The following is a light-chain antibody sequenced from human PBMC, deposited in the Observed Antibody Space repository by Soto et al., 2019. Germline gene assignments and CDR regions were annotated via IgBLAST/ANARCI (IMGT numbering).Light chain of an antibody. J-gene: IGLJ1*01. Sequence: QSALTQPPSASGSPGQSVTISCTGTSSDVGGYNFVSWYQQHPGKAPKLMIYEVTKRPSGVPDRFSGPKSGNTASLTVSGLQAEDEADYYCSSYAGSNSRYVFGTGTKLTVL. CDR2: EVT. V-gene: IGLV2-8*01. CDR3: SSYAGSNSRYV. CDR1: SSDVGGYNF.